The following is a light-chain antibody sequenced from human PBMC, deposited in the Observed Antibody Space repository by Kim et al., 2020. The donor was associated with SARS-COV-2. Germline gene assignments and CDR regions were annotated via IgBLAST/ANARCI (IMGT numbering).Light chain of an antibody. Sequence: ACVKLTGSPRRGESGNAIAWHQQQPGKGHRYLMKLSSDGSHTKGEGVHDRFAGASSGAKRYPPISGLQSEDEADYYCQTRGTGIWVSGGGTKLT. V-gene: IGLV4-69*01. CDR2: LSSDGSH. CDR1: RGESGNA. J-gene: IGLJ3*02. CDR3: QTRGTGIWV.